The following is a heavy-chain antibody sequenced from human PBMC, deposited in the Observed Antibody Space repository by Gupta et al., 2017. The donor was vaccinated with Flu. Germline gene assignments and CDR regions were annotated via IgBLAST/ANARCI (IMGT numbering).Heavy chain of an antibody. J-gene: IGHJ4*02. D-gene: IGHD2-2*01. V-gene: IGHV3-15*01. Sequence: MNWVRQAPGKGLEWVGRIKSKSEGEKIDYAAPVKGRFTISKDASMGTLYLRMDSLKTEDTAVYYCTTPRYCTSTSCGSIDYWGQGTLVTVSS. CDR2: IKSKSEGEKI. CDR3: TTPRYCTSTSCGSIDY.